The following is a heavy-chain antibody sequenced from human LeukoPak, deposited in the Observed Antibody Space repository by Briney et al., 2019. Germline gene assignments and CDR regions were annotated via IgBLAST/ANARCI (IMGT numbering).Heavy chain of an antibody. D-gene: IGHD5-24*01. CDR2: ISGFSSTI. CDR1: GGSFSDYY. V-gene: IGHV3-11*04. Sequence: PSETLSLTCAVYGGSFSDYYMSWIRQAPGKGLEWVSYISGFSSTIYYADSVKGRFTISRDNAKNSLYLQMNSLRAEDTAVYYCARRGWLQSPHYYMDVWGKGTTVTVSS. J-gene: IGHJ6*03. CDR3: ARRGWLQSPHYYMDV.